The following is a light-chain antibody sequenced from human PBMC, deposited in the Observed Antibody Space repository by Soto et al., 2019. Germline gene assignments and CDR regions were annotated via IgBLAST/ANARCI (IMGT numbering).Light chain of an antibody. CDR1: SSDVVYAY. V-gene: IGLV2-14*03. Sequence: QSALTQPASVSGSPGQSITISCTGSSSDVVYAYVSWYQQHPGKAPKLIIYGVSRRPSGVSDRFSGLKSDKTASLIISGLQPEDEADSYCGSYTDRTALAFGGGTKLTVL. CDR3: GSYTDRTALA. CDR2: GVS. J-gene: IGLJ2*01.